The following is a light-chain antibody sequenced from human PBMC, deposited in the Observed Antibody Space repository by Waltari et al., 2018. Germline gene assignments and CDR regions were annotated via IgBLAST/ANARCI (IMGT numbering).Light chain of an antibody. J-gene: IGLJ1*01. Sequence: QSVLTQPPSVSGAPGQRVTLSCTGSSSNIGAGYDLHWYQQLPGTAPKLLIHGNSNRPSGVPDRFSGSKSGTSASLAITGLQADDEADYFCQSYDISLSAYVFGTGTKVTVL. CDR3: QSYDISLSAYV. CDR1: SSNIGAGYD. CDR2: GNS. V-gene: IGLV1-40*01.